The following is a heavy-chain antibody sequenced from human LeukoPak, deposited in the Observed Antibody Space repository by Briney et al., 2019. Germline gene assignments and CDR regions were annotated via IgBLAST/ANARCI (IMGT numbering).Heavy chain of an antibody. V-gene: IGHV4-39*01. J-gene: IGHJ6*02. CDR2: MFSSGST. CDR3: ARLEDYYGMDV. Sequence: PSETLSLTCSVSGGSLSRDRYYWGWIRQPPGKGLEWIGSMFSSGSTYYNPSLKSRVTISVDTSKNQFSLKVNSVTAADTAVYYCARLEDYYGMDVWGQGTTLIVSS. CDR1: GGSLSRDRYY.